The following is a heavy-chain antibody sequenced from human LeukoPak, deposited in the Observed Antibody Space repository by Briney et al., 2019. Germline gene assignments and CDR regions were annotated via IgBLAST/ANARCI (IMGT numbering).Heavy chain of an antibody. CDR3: ANKVGPNDY. V-gene: IGHV3-23*01. Sequence: PVGSLRLSPAASGFTFCDYYMSWIRQAPGKGLEWVSSIDISGGSTYYADSAEGRFTISRDNSKNTLYLQMNGLRVEDTALYYCANKVGPNDYWGQGALGTVSS. D-gene: IGHD2-15*01. CDR2: IDISGGST. CDR1: GFTFCDYY. J-gene: IGHJ4*02.